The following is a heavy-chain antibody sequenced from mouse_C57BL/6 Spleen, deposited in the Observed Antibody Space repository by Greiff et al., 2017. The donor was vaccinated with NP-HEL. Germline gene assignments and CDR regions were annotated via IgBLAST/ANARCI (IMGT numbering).Heavy chain of an antibody. CDR1: GFTFSDYG. D-gene: IGHD1-1*01. V-gene: IGHV5-17*01. CDR2: ISSGSSTI. Sequence: EVKLVESGGGLVKPGGSLKLSCAASGFTFSDYGMHWVRQAPEKGLEWVAYISSGSSTIYYADTVKGRFTISRDNAKNTLFLQMTSLRSEDTAMYYCAREYYGSSYVYYFDYWGQGTTLTVSS. CDR3: AREYYGSSYVYYFDY. J-gene: IGHJ2*01.